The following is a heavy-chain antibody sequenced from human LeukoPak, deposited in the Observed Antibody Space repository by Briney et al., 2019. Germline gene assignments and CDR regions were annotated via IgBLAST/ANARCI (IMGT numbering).Heavy chain of an antibody. CDR2: IRSKAYGGTT. D-gene: IGHD6-6*01. CDR1: GFTFSDYY. CDR3: TRRSSSSDY. J-gene: IGHJ4*02. Sequence: GGSLRLSCAASGFTFSDYYMSWIRQAPGKGLEWVGFIRSKAYGGTTEYAASVKGRFSISRGDSKSIAYLEMNSLKTEDTAVYYCTRRSSSSDYWGQGTLVTVSS. V-gene: IGHV3-49*03.